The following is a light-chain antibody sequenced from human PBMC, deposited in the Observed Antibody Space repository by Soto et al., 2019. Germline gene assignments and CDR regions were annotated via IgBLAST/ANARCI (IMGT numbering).Light chain of an antibody. CDR1: QTISSW. CDR2: KAS. J-gene: IGKJ1*01. CDR3: QHYNSYSEA. Sequence: DIQMTQSPSTLSGSVGDRVTITCRASQTISSWLAWYQQKPWKAPKLLIYKASTLKSGVPSRFSGSGSGTECTLTISSLQPDAFATYYCQHYNSYSEAFGQGTKVELK. V-gene: IGKV1-5*03.